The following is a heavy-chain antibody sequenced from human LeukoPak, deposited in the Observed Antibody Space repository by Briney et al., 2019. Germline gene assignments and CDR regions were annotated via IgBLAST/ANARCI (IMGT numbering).Heavy chain of an antibody. Sequence: SGTLSLTCTVSGGSISSSNWWSWVRQPPGKGLECIGEIYHLGATNYNPSLKSRVTISVDKSKNQFSLKLNSVTAADTAVYYCARAFLVGYSPEEYFFDYWGQGALVTVSS. CDR1: GGSISSSNW. D-gene: IGHD2-15*01. J-gene: IGHJ4*02. CDR2: IYHLGAT. V-gene: IGHV4-4*02. CDR3: ARAFLVGYSPEEYFFDY.